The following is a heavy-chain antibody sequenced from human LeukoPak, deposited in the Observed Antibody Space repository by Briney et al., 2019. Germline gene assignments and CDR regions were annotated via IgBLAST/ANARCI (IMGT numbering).Heavy chain of an antibody. CDR3: ARDGPKDLNWFDP. Sequence: GGSLRLSCAASGFTFSSYWMHWVRHAPGKGLVWVSRINSDGSSTSYADSVKGRFTISRDNAKNTLFLQMNSLRAEDTAVYYCARDGPKDLNWFDPWGQGTLVTVSS. CDR2: INSDGSST. V-gene: IGHV3-74*01. J-gene: IGHJ5*02. CDR1: GFTFSSYW.